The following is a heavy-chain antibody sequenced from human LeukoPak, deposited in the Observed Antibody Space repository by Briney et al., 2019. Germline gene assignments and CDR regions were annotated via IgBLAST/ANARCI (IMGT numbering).Heavy chain of an antibody. CDR3: ARGRYYDSSGMFDP. CDR2: IYYSGST. CDR1: GFTFSSYS. V-gene: IGHV4-59*08. Sequence: GSLRLSCAASGFTFSSYSMNWVRQPPGKGLEWIGSIYYSGSTYYNPSLKSRVTISVDTSKNQFSLKLSSVTAADTAVYYCARGRYYDSSGMFDPWGQGTLVTVSS. D-gene: IGHD3-22*01. J-gene: IGHJ5*02.